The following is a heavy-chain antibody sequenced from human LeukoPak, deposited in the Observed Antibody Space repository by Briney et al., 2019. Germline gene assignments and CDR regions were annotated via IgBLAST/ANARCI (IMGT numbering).Heavy chain of an antibody. J-gene: IGHJ5*02. D-gene: IGHD3-10*01. CDR3: ARDVTSGWFYP. CDR2: IYYSGST. CDR1: GGSISSHY. Sequence: SETLSLTCTASGGSISSHYWSWIRQPPGKGLEWIGYIYYSGSTNYNPSLKSRVTISVDTSKNQFSLKLSSVTAADTAVYYCARDVTSGWFYPWGQGTLVTVSS. V-gene: IGHV4-59*11.